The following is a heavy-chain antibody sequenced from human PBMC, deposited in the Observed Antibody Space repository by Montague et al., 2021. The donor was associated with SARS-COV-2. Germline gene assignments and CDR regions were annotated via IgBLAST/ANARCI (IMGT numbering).Heavy chain of an antibody. J-gene: IGHJ6*02. CDR2: INHSANT. CDR3: ASGIYPSGSYYNRYYYGLNI. D-gene: IGHD3-10*01. Sequence: SETLSLTCGLYGGSFSGYYWTWIRQPPEKGLEWIGEINHSANTKYNPSLKSPVTISIDTSKNQFSLKMTSVTAADTATYYCASGIYPSGSYYNRYYYGLNIWGPGTTVIVSS. V-gene: IGHV4-34*01. CDR1: GGSFSGYY.